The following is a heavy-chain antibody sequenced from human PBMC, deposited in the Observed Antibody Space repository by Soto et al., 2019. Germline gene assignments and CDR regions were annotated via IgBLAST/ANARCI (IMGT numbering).Heavy chain of an antibody. J-gene: IGHJ4*02. D-gene: IGHD3-22*01. Sequence: GGSLRLSCAASGFTFSSYAMSWVRQAPGKGLEWVSAISGSGGSTYYADSVKGRFTISRDNSKNTLYLQMNSLRAEDTAVYYCAKPSYDSSVYYCVPRPSLHYWGQGPLVSVS. V-gene: IGHV3-23*01. CDR2: ISGSGGST. CDR3: AKPSYDSSVYYCVPRPSLHY. CDR1: GFTFSSYA.